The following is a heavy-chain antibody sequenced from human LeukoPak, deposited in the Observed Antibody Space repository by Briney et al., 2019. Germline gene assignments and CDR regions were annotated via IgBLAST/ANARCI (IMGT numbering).Heavy chain of an antibody. Sequence: ETLSLTCTVPGGSISSYYWSWIRQPPGKGLEWVSSISSSGGNTYYPDSMKGRFTISRDNSKNTMYLQMNSLRAEDTAVYYCAKDRPTWPIDYWGQGTLVTVSS. CDR2: ISSSGGNT. CDR3: AKDRPTWPIDY. V-gene: IGHV3-23*01. J-gene: IGHJ4*02. CDR1: GGSISSYY. D-gene: IGHD5-12*01.